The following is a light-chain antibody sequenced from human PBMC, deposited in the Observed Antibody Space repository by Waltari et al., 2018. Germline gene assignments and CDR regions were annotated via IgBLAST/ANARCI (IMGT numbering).Light chain of an antibody. CDR1: SGDIGVFHY. Sequence: QSALTQPASVSGSPGQPITISCTGTSGDIGVFHYVSWYQQHPGKVPKLLICAVSKRPSGVSNRFSGSKSGNTASLTISGLQAEDEADYYCSSYTNSNTWVFGGGTKLTVL. V-gene: IGLV2-14*03. CDR3: SSYTNSNTWV. J-gene: IGLJ3*02. CDR2: AVS.